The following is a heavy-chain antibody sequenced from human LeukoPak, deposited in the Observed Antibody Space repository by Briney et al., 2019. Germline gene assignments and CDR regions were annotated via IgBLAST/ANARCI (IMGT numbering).Heavy chain of an antibody. CDR1: GYSFTSYW. V-gene: IGHV1-46*01. D-gene: IGHD2/OR15-2a*01. CDR3: ARDLPSVNYYFLDY. CDR2: IYPGGGSP. Sequence: GESLKISCKGSGYSFTSYWIGWVRQMPGKGLEWMGIIYPGGGSPSYAQMFQGRVTMTRDTSTNTVYMELSSLRSEDTAVYYCARDLPSVNYYFLDYWGQGTLVTVSS. J-gene: IGHJ4*02.